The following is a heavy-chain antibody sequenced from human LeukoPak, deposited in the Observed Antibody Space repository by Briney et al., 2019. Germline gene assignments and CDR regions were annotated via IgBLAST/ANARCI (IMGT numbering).Heavy chain of an antibody. CDR3: AKDASNYFWYFDL. CDR1: GFIFSTYA. CDR2: ISGSGDTT. J-gene: IGHJ2*01. Sequence: GGSLRLSCAGSGFIFSTYAMTWVRQAPGKGLEWVSGISGSGDTTYYADSVKGRFTIYRDNSKNTLYLQMSSLRAEDTAVYYCAKDASNYFWYFDLWGRGTLVTVSS. D-gene: IGHD1-1*01. V-gene: IGHV3-23*01.